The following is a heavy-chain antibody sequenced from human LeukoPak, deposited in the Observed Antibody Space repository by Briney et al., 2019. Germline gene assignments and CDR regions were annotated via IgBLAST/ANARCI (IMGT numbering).Heavy chain of an antibody. CDR1: GGSISCSNW. D-gene: IGHD6-19*01. Sequence: SETLSLTCAVSGGSISCSNWWSWVRQPPGKGLEWIGEIYHSGSTNYNPSLKSRVTISVDKSKNQFSLKLSSVTAADTAVYYCARETRAVADPRFDYWGQGILVTVSS. J-gene: IGHJ4*02. CDR2: IYHSGST. CDR3: ARETRAVADPRFDY. V-gene: IGHV4-4*02.